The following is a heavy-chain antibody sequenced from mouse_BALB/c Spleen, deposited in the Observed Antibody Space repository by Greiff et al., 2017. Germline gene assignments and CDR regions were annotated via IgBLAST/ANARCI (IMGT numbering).Heavy chain of an antibody. V-gene: IGHV5-6-5*01. CDR3: ARENYGSSFDY. J-gene: IGHJ2*01. CDR1: GFTFSSYA. CDR2: ISSGGST. Sequence: EVHLVESGGGLVKPGGSLKLSCVASGFTFSSYAMSWVRQTPEKRLEWVASISSGGSTYYPDSVKGRFTISRDNARNILYLQMSSLRSEDTAMYYCARENYGSSFDYWGQGTTLTVSS. D-gene: IGHD1-1*01.